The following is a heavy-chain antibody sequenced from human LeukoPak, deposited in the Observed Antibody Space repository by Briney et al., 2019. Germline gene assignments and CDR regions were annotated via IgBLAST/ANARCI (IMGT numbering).Heavy chain of an antibody. V-gene: IGHV3-21*01. CDR1: GFTFSSYS. CDR2: ISSNSSYI. J-gene: IGHJ5*02. D-gene: IGHD2-2*01. Sequence: GGSLRLSCAASGFTFSSYSMNWVRQAPGKGLEWVSSISSNSSYIYYADSVKGRFTISRDNAKNSLYLQMNSLRAEDTAVYYCARDVVLGYCSSTSCYETGWFDPWGQGTLVTVSS. CDR3: ARDVVLGYCSSTSCYETGWFDP.